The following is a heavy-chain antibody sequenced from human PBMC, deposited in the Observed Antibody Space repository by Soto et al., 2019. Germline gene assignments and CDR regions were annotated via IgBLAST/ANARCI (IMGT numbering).Heavy chain of an antibody. CDR2: ISGSGGST. Sequence: EVQLLESGGGLVQPGGSLRLSCAASGFTFSSYAMSWVRQAPGKGLEWVSAISGSGGSTYYADSVKGRFTISRDNSKNTLYLQMNSLRAEDTAVYYCAKTRGVGADLPQYGMDVWGQGTTVTGSS. CDR3: AKTRGVGADLPQYGMDV. J-gene: IGHJ6*02. CDR1: GFTFSSYA. V-gene: IGHV3-23*01. D-gene: IGHD1-26*01.